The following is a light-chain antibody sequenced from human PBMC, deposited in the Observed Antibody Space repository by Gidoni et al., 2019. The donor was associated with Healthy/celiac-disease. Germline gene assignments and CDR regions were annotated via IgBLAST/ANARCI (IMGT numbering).Light chain of an antibody. CDR2: AAT. J-gene: IGKJ1*01. CDR3: QQYYSYPWT. CDR1: QGISSY. Sequence: AIRMTQSPNSFSASTGDRVTITCRASQGISSYLAWYQQKPGKAPNLLIYAATTLPSGVPSRFRGSGSGTDFTLTISCLQAEDFATDYCQQYYSYPWTFGQGTKVEIK. V-gene: IGKV1-8*01.